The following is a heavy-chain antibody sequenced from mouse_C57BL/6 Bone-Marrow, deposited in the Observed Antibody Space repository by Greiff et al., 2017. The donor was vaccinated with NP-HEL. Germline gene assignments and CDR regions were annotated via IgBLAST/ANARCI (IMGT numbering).Heavy chain of an antibody. J-gene: IGHJ1*03. CDR1: GYAFTNYL. D-gene: IGHD2-3*01. Sequence: QVQLQQSGAELVRPGTSVKVSCKASGYAFTNYLIEWVKQRPGQGLEWIGVINPGSGGTNYNEKFKGKATLTADKSSSTAYMQLSSLTSEDSAVYFCARGDGYYRNFDVWGTGTTVTVSS. CDR3: ARGDGYYRNFDV. CDR2: INPGSGGT. V-gene: IGHV1-54*01.